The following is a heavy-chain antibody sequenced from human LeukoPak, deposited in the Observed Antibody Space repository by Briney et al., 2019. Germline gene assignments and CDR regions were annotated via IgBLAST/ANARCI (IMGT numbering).Heavy chain of an antibody. Sequence: PSETLSLTCTVSDGSITSDYWTWIRQAPGKGLEWIGYFHYSGTTVYNPSLKSRITMSLDTSKNHFSLKLTSVTTADTAMYYCARKNDFEIWGQGTLVTVSS. CDR3: ARKNDFEI. CDR1: DGSITSDY. J-gene: IGHJ3*02. V-gene: IGHV4-59*01. CDR2: FHYSGTT. D-gene: IGHD2/OR15-2a*01.